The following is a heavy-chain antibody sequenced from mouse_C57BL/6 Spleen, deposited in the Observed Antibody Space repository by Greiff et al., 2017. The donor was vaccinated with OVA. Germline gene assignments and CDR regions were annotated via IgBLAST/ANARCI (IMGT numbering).Heavy chain of an antibody. CDR1: GYSFTGYY. Sequence: EVQLQQSGPELVKPGASVKISCKASGYSFTGYYMNWVKQSPEKSLEWIGEINPSTGGTTYNQKFKAKATLTVDKSSSTAYMQLKSLTSEDSAVYYCAGNYNGSSRGFADWGQGTLVTVSA. CDR3: AGNYNGSSRGFAD. D-gene: IGHD1-1*01. V-gene: IGHV1-42*01. J-gene: IGHJ3*01. CDR2: INPSTGGT.